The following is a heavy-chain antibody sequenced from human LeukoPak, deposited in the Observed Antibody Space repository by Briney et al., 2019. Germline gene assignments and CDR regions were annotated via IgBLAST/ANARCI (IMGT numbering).Heavy chain of an antibody. V-gene: IGHV4-34*01. CDR2: INHSGST. D-gene: IGHD3-22*01. CDR3: ARVNTMIATQVTLFDY. CDR1: GGSFSGYY. Sequence: SETLSLTCAVYGGSFSGYYWSWIRQPPGKGLEWIGEINHSGSTNYNPSLKSRVTISVDTSKNQFSLKLSSVTAADTAVYYCARVNTMIATQVTLFDYWGQGTLVTVSS. J-gene: IGHJ4*02.